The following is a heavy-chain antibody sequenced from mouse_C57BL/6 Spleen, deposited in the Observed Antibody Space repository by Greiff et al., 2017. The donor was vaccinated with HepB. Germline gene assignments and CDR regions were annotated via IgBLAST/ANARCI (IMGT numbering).Heavy chain of an antibody. CDR3: ANGSYSKSWFAY. V-gene: IGHV1-81*01. CDR2: IYPRSGNT. Sequence: QVQLQQSGAELARPGASVKLSCKASGYTFTSYGISWVKQRTGQGLEWIGEIYPRSGNTYYNEKFKGKATLTADKSSSTAYMELRSLTSEDSAVYFCANGSYSKSWFAYWGQGTLVTVSA. J-gene: IGHJ3*01. CDR1: GYTFTSYG. D-gene: IGHD2-5*01.